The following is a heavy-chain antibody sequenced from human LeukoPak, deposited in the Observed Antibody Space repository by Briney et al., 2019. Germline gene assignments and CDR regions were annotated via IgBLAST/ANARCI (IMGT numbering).Heavy chain of an antibody. V-gene: IGHV3-21*01. CDR3: ARASSLYSYAPW. D-gene: IGHD5-18*01. Sequence: GGSLRLSCAASGFTFSSYSMNWVRQAPGKWLEWVSSINSSSSYIYYADSVKGRFTISRDNAKNSLYLQMNSLRAEDTAVYYRARASSLYSYAPWWGQGTPVTVST. J-gene: IGHJ4*01. CDR1: GFTFSSYS. CDR2: INSSSSYI.